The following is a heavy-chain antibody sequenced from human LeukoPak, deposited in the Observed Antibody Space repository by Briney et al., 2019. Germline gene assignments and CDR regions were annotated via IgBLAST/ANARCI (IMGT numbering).Heavy chain of an antibody. J-gene: IGHJ4*02. CDR3: ARDGDAYCGGDCYSDY. Sequence: ASVKVSCKASGYTFTGYYMHWVRRAPGQGLEWMGWINPNSGGTNYAQKFQGRVTMTRDTSISTAYMELSRLRSDDTAVYYCARDGDAYCGGDCYSDYWGQGTLVTVSS. V-gene: IGHV1-2*02. D-gene: IGHD2-21*02. CDR2: INPNSGGT. CDR1: GYTFTGYY.